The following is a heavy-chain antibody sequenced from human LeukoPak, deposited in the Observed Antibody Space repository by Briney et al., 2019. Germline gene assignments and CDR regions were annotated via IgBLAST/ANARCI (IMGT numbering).Heavy chain of an antibody. CDR3: AKAASPTTRYFDY. Sequence: GGPLRLSCAASGFTFSSYAMSWVRQAPGKGLEWVSAVSGSGGSTYYADSVKGRFTISRDNSKNTLYLQMNSLRAEDTAVYYCAKAASPTTRYFDYWGQGTLVTVSS. J-gene: IGHJ4*02. CDR2: VSGSGGST. CDR1: GFTFSSYA. V-gene: IGHV3-23*01. D-gene: IGHD1-26*01.